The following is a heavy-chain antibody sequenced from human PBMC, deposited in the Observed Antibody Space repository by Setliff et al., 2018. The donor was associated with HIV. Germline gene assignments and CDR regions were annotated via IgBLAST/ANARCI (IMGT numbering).Heavy chain of an antibody. V-gene: IGHV4-61*02. D-gene: IGHD1-1*01. J-gene: IGHJ4*02. CDR3: AQLGMVDDFDY. CDR1: GGSISSGSYY. CDR2: IYTSGST. Sequence: SETLSLTCTVSGGSISSGSYYWNWIRQPAGKGLEWIGRIYTSGSTNYNPALKSRVTISVDTSKNQFSLKLNSVTAADTAVYYCAQLGMVDDFDYWGQGTLVTVSS.